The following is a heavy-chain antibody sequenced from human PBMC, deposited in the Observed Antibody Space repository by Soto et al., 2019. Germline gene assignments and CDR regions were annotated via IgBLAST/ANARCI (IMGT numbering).Heavy chain of an antibody. Sequence: QVQLVESGGGVVQPGRSLRLSCAASGFTFSSYGMHWVRRAPGKGLEWVAVIWYDGSKKYYVDSVKGRFTISRDNSKNTLYLQMDSLRAEDMAVYYCARATYYYDNSGYSYGLDVWGQGTTVTVSS. V-gene: IGHV3-33*01. CDR1: GFTFSSYG. CDR3: ARATYYYDNSGYSYGLDV. D-gene: IGHD3-22*01. CDR2: IWYDGSKK. J-gene: IGHJ6*02.